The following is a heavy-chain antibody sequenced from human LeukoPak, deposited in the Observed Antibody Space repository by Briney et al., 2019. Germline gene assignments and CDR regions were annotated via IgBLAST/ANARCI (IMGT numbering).Heavy chain of an antibody. CDR2: ISYDGSNE. CDR3: AKDREEYCSGGSCKGFDY. CDR1: GFTFSTYG. V-gene: IGHV3-30*18. Sequence: GGSLRLSCAASGFTFSTYGMHWVRQAPGKGLEWVAVISYDGSNEYYADSVKGRFTISRDNSKNTLYLQMNSLRAEDTAVYYCAKDREEYCSGGSCKGFDYWGQGTLVTVSS. J-gene: IGHJ4*02. D-gene: IGHD2-15*01.